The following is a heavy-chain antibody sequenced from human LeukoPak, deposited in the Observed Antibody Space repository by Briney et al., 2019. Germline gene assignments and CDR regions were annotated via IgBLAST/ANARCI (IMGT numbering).Heavy chain of an antibody. CDR3: AGRLWRRDGYNLSAFDI. J-gene: IGHJ3*02. V-gene: IGHV4-61*01. CDR2: IFYSGST. D-gene: IGHD5-24*01. CDR1: GGSVSSGSYY. Sequence: SETLSLTCTVSGGSVSSGSYYWSWIRQPPGKGLEWIGCIFYSGSTNYNPSLKSRVTISVDTSKNQFSLKLSSVTAADTAVYYCAGRLWRRDGYNLSAFDIWGQGTMVTVSS.